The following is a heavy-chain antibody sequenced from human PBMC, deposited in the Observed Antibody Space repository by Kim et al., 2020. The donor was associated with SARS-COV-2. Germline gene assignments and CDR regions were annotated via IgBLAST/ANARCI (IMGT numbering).Heavy chain of an antibody. V-gene: IGHV1-69*01. D-gene: IGHD2-2*01. Sequence: AQKFQGRVTITADESTSTAYMELSSLRSEDTAVYYCARVTSYAEYNWFDPWGQGTLVTVSS. J-gene: IGHJ5*02. CDR3: ARVTSYAEYNWFDP.